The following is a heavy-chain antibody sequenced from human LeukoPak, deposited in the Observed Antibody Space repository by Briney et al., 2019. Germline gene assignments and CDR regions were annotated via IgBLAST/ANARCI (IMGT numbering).Heavy chain of an antibody. D-gene: IGHD6-19*01. Sequence: TGGSLRLSCAASGFTFSSYWMSWVRQAPGRGLEWVANIKQDGSEKYYVDSVKGRFTISRDNAKNSLYLQMNSLRDEDTAVYYCARDFYSSGWYPANNVWGKGTTVTVSS. V-gene: IGHV3-7*01. J-gene: IGHJ6*04. CDR2: IKQDGSEK. CDR3: ARDFYSSGWYPANNV. CDR1: GFTFSSYW.